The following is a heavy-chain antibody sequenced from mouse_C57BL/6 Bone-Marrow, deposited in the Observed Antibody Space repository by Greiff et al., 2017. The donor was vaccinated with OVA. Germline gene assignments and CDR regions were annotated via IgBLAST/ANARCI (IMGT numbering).Heavy chain of an antibody. CDR3: TTSTVVAPGAMDY. Sequence: DVHLVESGAELVRPGASVKLSCTASGFNIKDDYMHWVKQRPEQGLEWIGWIDPENGDTEYASKFQGKATITADTSSNTAYLQLSSLTSEDTAVYYCTTSTVVAPGAMDYWGQGTSVTVSS. V-gene: IGHV14-4*01. J-gene: IGHJ4*01. CDR1: GFNIKDDY. D-gene: IGHD1-1*01. CDR2: IDPENGDT.